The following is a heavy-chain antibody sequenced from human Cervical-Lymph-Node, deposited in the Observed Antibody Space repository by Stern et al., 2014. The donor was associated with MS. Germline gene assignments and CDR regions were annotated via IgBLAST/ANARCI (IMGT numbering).Heavy chain of an antibody. CDR2: TSAYNGTT. V-gene: IGHV1-18*01. J-gene: IGHJ5*02. D-gene: IGHD3-9*01. CDR3: AREDRNYDILTGYYGNWFDP. CDR1: GYTLTTYG. Sequence: QVQLGESGAKVKKPGASVKVSCKASGYTLTTYGISWVRKAPGQGLEWRGRTSAYNGTTDYAQKLQGRVTMTTDTSTTTAYMELRSLRSDDTAVYYCAREDRNYDILTGYYGNWFDPWGQGSLVTVSS.